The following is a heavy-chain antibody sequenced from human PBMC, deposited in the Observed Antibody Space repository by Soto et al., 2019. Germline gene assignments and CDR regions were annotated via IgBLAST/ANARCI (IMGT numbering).Heavy chain of an antibody. CDR2: VSQSGTT. CDR1: GGSFSGYY. D-gene: IGHD3-22*01. V-gene: IGHV4-34*01. Sequence: SETLSRTCAVYGGSFSGYYWTWIRQPPGKGLEWIGEVSQSGTTNYNPALKRRGTISVETSKNQFSLKLGSVTAADPAVYYCARAGDSSGYSAYWGQGIMVTVSS. CDR3: ARAGDSSGYSAY. J-gene: IGHJ4*02.